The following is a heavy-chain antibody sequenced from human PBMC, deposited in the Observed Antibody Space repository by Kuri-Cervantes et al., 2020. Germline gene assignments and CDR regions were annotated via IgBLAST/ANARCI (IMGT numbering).Heavy chain of an antibody. CDR2: IIPIFGTA. D-gene: IGHD6-13*01. J-gene: IGHJ4*02. Sequence: SVTVSCKASGGTFSSYAIIWARQAPGQGLEWMGGIIPIFGTANYAQKFQGRVTMTTDTSTSIAYMELRSLRSDDTAVYYCAREVAAAAGAFDYWGQGTLVTVSS. V-gene: IGHV1-69*05. CDR1: GGTFSSYA. CDR3: AREVAAAAGAFDY.